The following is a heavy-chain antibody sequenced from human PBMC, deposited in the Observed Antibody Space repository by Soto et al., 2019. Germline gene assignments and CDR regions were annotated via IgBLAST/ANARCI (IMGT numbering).Heavy chain of an antibody. CDR1: GFTFSSYG. J-gene: IGHJ4*02. Sequence: QVQLVESGGGVVQPGRSLRLSCAASGFTFSSYGMHWARQAPGKGLEWVAVIWYDGSNKYYADSVKGRFTISRDNSKNTLYLQMNSLRAEDTAVYYCARDRGTSGGCLGYWGQGTLVTVAS. D-gene: IGHD2-15*01. V-gene: IGHV3-33*01. CDR2: IWYDGSNK. CDR3: ARDRGTSGGCLGY.